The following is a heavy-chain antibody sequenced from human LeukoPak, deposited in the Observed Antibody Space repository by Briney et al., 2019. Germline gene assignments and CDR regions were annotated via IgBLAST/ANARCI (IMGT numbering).Heavy chain of an antibody. CDR1: GGSISSYY. CDR2: IYYSGST. D-gene: IGHD3-22*01. Sequence: PSETLSLTCTVSGGSISSYYWSWIRQPPGKGLEWIGYIYYSGSTNYNPSLKSRVTISVDTSKNQFSLKLSSVTAADTAVYYCAREVRRARYYYDSSGRREWGQGTLVTVSS. CDR3: AREVRRARYYYDSSGRRE. V-gene: IGHV4-59*12. J-gene: IGHJ4*02.